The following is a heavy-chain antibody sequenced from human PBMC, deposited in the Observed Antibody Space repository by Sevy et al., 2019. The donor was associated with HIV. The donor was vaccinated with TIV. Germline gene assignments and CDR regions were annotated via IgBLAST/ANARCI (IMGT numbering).Heavy chain of an antibody. V-gene: IGHV1-2*02. CDR1: GYTFSDYS. D-gene: IGHD1-1*01. Sequence: ASVKVSCKASGYTFSDYSIYWIRQAPGQGFEWRGWINAASGVTNFAQKFQGRVTMTRDTSINTAYMEVYRLTSDDTAVYYCARGGSDGNDWGQGTLVTVSS. J-gene: IGHJ4*02. CDR3: ARGGSDGND. CDR2: INAASGVT.